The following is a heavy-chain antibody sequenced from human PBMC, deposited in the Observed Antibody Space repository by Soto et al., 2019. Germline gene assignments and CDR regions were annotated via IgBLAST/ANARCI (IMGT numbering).Heavy chain of an antibody. V-gene: IGHV5-10-1*01. Sequence: PGESLTISCKGSGYSFTNYWIHWVRQMPGKGLEWMGKIDPSDSYTNYSPSFQGHVTISADKSISTAYLQWSSLRASDTAMYYCASLPFGDYVTTGDVWGQGKMGTVS. D-gene: IGHD4-17*01. CDR3: ASLPFGDYVTTGDV. CDR2: IDPSDSYT. J-gene: IGHJ3*01. CDR1: GYSFTNYW.